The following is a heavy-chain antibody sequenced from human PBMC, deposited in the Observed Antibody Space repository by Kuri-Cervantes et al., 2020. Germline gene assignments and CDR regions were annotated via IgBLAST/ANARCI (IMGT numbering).Heavy chain of an antibody. V-gene: IGHV3-20*04. J-gene: IGHJ6*02. CDR2: INWNGGST. CDR1: GFTFDDYG. D-gene: IGHD2-2*02. CDR3: AKDLKCSSTRCYTGYYYYGMDV. Sequence: GGSLRLSCAASGFTFDDYGMSWVRQAPGKGLEWVSGINWNGGSTGYADSVKGRFTISRDNAQNSLYLQMNSLRAEDTAVYYCAKDLKCSSTRCYTGYYYYGMDVWGQGTTVTVSS.